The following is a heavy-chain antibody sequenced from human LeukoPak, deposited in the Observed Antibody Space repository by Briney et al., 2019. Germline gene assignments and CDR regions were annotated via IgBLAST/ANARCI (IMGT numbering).Heavy chain of an antibody. CDR2: INPNSGGT. Sequence: ASVKVSFKASGYTFTGYYMHWVRQAPGQGLEWMGWINPNSGGTNYTQKFQGRVTMTRDTSISTAYMELSRLRSDDTAVYYCARDQAAAGYLTSGENFDYWGQGTLVTVSS. CDR1: GYTFTGYY. CDR3: ARDQAAAGYLTSGENFDY. V-gene: IGHV1-2*02. D-gene: IGHD6-13*01. J-gene: IGHJ4*02.